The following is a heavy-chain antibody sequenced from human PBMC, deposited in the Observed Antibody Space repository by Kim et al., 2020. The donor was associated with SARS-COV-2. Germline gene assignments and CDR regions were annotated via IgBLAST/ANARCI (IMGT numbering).Heavy chain of an antibody. Sequence: GGSLRLSCAASGFTFSSYGMHWVRQAPGKGLEWVAVITHDGSNKYYADSVKGRFTISRDNTKNTLYLQMNTLRAEDTAVYYCASLHYRPISGYDLDYWGQGTLVTVSS. D-gene: IGHD5-12*01. CDR1: GFTFSSYG. CDR3: ASLHYRPISGYDLDY. CDR2: ITHDGSNK. V-gene: IGHV3-30*03. J-gene: IGHJ4*02.